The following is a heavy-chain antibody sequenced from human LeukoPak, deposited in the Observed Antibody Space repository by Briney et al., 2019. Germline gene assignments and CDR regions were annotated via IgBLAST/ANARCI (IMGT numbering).Heavy chain of an antibody. V-gene: IGHV1-18*01. CDR2: ISAYNGNT. CDR1: GYTFTSYG. CDR3: ARVTIPIVVVPAAIRVPDY. J-gene: IGHJ4*02. Sequence: ASVKVSCKASGYTFTSYGISWVRQAPGQGLEWMGWISAYNGNTNYAQKLQGRVTMTTDTSTSTAYMELRSLRSDDTAVYYCARVTIPIVVVPAAIRVPDYWGQGTLGTVSS. D-gene: IGHD2-2*02.